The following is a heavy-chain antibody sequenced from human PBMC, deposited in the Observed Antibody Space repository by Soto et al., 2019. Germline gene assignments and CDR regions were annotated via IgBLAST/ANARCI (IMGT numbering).Heavy chain of an antibody. Sequence: SDTLSLTCTVSGGSISSGGYYWSWIRQHPGKGLEWIGYIYYSGSTYYNPSLKSRVTISVDTSKNQFSLKLSSVTAADTAVYYCARARLGCSGGSCYSGYYYYMDVWGKGTTVTVSS. CDR3: ARARLGCSGGSCYSGYYYYMDV. J-gene: IGHJ6*03. CDR1: GGSISSGGYY. D-gene: IGHD2-15*01. V-gene: IGHV4-31*03. CDR2: IYYSGST.